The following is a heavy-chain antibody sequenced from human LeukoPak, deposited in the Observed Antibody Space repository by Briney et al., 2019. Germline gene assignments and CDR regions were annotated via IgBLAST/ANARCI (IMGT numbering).Heavy chain of an antibody. Sequence: GGSLRLSCAASGFTFSSYAMHWVRQTPGKGLEWVAVISYDGSNKYYADSVKGRFTISRDNSKNTLYLQMNSLRAEDTAVYYCARALRYFDWLFPLDYWGQGTLVNVSS. CDR2: ISYDGSNK. CDR3: ARALRYFDWLFPLDY. V-gene: IGHV3-30*04. CDR1: GFTFSSYA. J-gene: IGHJ4*02. D-gene: IGHD3-9*01.